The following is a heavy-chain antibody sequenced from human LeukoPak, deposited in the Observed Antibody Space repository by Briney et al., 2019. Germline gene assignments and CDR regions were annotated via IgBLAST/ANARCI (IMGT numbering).Heavy chain of an antibody. CDR1: GFTFSSYA. J-gene: IGHJ4*02. Sequence: GGSLRLSCAASGFTFSSYAMHWVRQAPGKELEWVAVISYDGSNKYYADSVKGRFTISRDNAKNSLYLQMNSLRAEDTAVYYCARTKRLAAGTGGGLDYWGQGTLVTVSS. D-gene: IGHD6-13*01. CDR3: ARTKRLAAGTGGGLDY. V-gene: IGHV3-30-3*01. CDR2: ISYDGSNK.